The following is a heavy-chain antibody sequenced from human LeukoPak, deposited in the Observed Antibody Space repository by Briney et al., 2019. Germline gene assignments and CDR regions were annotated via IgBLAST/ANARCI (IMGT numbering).Heavy chain of an antibody. CDR3: ARQEVGAGYCSSTSCAEPHWFDP. J-gene: IGHJ5*02. CDR2: ILYSGST. CDR1: GGSISGTSY. Sequence: SETLSLTCIVSGGSISGTSYGGWIRQPPGRGLEWMGTILYSGSTFYNPSLKSRVTISVDTSKNQFSLKLNSVTAADTAVYYCARQEVGAGYCSSTSCAEPHWFDPWGQGTLVTVSS. V-gene: IGHV4-39*01. D-gene: IGHD2-2*01.